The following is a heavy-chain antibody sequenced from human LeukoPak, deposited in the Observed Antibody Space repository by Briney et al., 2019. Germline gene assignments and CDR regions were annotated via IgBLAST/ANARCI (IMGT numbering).Heavy chain of an antibody. D-gene: IGHD2-2*01. CDR2: INHSGST. V-gene: IGHV4-34*01. CDR1: GGSFSGYY. CDR3: ARGRFQAAIVVVPAATYQFDY. J-gene: IGHJ4*02. Sequence: SETLSLTCAVYGGSFSGYYWSWIRQPPGKGLEWIGEINHSGSTKYNPSLKSRVTISVDTSKNQFSLKLSSVTAADTAVYYCARGRFQAAIVVVPAATYQFDYWGQGTLVTVSS.